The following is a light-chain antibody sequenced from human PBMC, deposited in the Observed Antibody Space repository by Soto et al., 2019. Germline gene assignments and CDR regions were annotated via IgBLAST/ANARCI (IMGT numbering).Light chain of an antibody. CDR2: DVN. CDR3: ASWTTSTTMI. V-gene: IGLV2-14*03. J-gene: IGLJ2*01. Sequence: QSALTQPASVSGSPGQSITISCTGTSRDIGAYNFVSWYQQHPGKAPKLMLYDVNIRPSGVSNRFSGSKSGNTASLTISGVQAEDEADYYCASWTTSTTMIFGGGTKLTVL. CDR1: SRDIGAYNF.